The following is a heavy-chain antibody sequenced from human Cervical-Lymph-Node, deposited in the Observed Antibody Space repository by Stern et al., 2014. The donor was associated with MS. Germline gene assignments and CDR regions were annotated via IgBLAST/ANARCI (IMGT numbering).Heavy chain of an antibody. J-gene: IGHJ4*02. Sequence: QLQESGPGLVKPSQTLSLTCSVSGGSVSTGSYYWSWIRQPAGKGLEWIGRIYTSGIIDYTPSLESRVTISVDTSKNQFSLRLRSVTAADTAVYYCARTYGSSSGVFDSWGQGTLVTVSS. CDR1: GGSVSTGSYY. V-gene: IGHV4-61*02. D-gene: IGHD6-6*01. CDR3: ARTYGSSSGVFDS. CDR2: IYTSGII.